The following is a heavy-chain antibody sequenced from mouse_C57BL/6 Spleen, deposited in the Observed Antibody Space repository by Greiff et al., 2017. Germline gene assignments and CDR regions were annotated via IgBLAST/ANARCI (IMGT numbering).Heavy chain of an antibody. Sequence: QVQLQQPGAELVMPGASVKLSCKASGYTFTSYWMHWVKQRPGQGLEWIGEIDPSDSYTNYNQKFKGKSTLTVDKSSSTAYMQLSSLTSEDSAVXYGARGGWLLRLAWFAYWGQGTLVTVSA. CDR2: IDPSDSYT. CDR3: ARGGWLLRLAWFAY. J-gene: IGHJ3*01. D-gene: IGHD2-3*01. CDR1: GYTFTSYW. V-gene: IGHV1-69*01.